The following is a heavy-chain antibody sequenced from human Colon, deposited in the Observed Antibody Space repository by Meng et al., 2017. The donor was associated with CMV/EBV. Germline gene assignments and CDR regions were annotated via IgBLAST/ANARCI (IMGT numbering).Heavy chain of an antibody. CDR1: GFNFNVYW. J-gene: IGHJ3*02. CDR2: IHNDGSSS. CDR3: VRDFGRSGSTNAFDI. Sequence: GGSLRLSCVYSGFNFNVYWMHWVRQAPEKGLVWVSRIHNDGSSSSYVDSVKGRFTISRDNTKKTVYLQMNSLGAEDTAVYYCVRDFGRSGSTNAFDIWGQGTMVTVSS. D-gene: IGHD3/OR15-3a*01. V-gene: IGHV3-74*01.